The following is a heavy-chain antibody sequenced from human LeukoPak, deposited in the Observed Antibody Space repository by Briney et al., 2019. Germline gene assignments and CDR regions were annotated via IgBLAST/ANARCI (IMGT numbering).Heavy chain of an antibody. Sequence: AGSLRLSCAASGFTFDDYGMTWVRQAPGKGLEWVSSITWNGGSTGYADSVKGRFTISRDNAKNSLYLQMNSLRAEDTAVYYCARAKRNGFDIWGQGTMVTVSS. CDR2: ITWNGGST. J-gene: IGHJ3*02. CDR3: ARAKRNGFDI. CDR1: GFTFDDYG. V-gene: IGHV3-20*04.